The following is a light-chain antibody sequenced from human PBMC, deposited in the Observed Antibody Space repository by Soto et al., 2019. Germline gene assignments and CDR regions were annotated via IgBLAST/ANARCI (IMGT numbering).Light chain of an antibody. CDR3: SLYTSGSTSYV. CDR2: DVS. V-gene: IGLV2-14*01. CDR1: SSDVGGFNF. J-gene: IGLJ1*01. Sequence: QSVLTQPASVSGSPGQSITISCTGTSSDVGGFNFVSWYQQHPGKAPKLMIYDVSYRPSGVSNRFSGSKSGNTASLTISGLQAEDEADYYCSLYTSGSTSYVFGTGTKLTVL.